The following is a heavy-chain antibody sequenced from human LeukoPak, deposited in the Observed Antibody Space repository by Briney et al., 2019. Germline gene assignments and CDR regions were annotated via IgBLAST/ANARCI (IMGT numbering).Heavy chain of an antibody. CDR2: ISSSGSTI. J-gene: IGHJ3*02. D-gene: IGHD5-24*01. Sequence: PGGSLRLSCAASGFTFSSYEMNWVRQAPGKGLEWVSYISSSGSTIYYADSVKGRFTISRDNAKNSLYLQMNSLRAEDTAVYYCAGANYDAFDIWGQGTMVTVPS. CDR3: AGANYDAFDI. CDR1: GFTFSSYE. V-gene: IGHV3-48*03.